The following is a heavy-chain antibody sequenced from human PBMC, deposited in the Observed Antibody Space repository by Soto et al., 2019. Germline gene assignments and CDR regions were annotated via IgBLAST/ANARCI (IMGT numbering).Heavy chain of an antibody. V-gene: IGHV3-73*01. D-gene: IGHD4-17*01. CDR3: TKQIYGGNS. Sequence: LRLPCAASGFTFRGSAMHWVRQASGKGLEWVGRIRSKANNYATAYAASVKGRFTISRDDSENTAYLHMNSLKTEDTAVYYCTKQIYGGNSWGQGTLVTVSS. CDR2: IRSKANNYAT. J-gene: IGHJ4*02. CDR1: GFTFRGSA.